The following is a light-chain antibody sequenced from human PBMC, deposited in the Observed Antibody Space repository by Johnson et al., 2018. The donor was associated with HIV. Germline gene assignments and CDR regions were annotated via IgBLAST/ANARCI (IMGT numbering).Light chain of an antibody. Sequence: QSVLTQPPSVSAAPGQKVTISCSGSSSTIGNNFVSWYQVLPGTAPKLLIYKDNERPSGIPDRFSGSKSGPLATLDITGLKTGDEADYYCGTWDTSTSGGGVFGTGTKVTVL. V-gene: IGLV1-51*02. CDR3: GTWDTSTSGGGV. CDR2: KDN. J-gene: IGLJ1*01. CDR1: SSTIGNNF.